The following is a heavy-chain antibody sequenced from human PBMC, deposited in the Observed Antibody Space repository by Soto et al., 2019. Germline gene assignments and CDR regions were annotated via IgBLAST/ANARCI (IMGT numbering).Heavy chain of an antibody. Sequence: QVQLVESGGGVVQPGRSLRLSCAASGFTFSNNGMHWVSQAPGKGLEWVAVIWYDGSNEDFADSVKGRFTISRDNSKNTLFLQLDSLRAEDTAVYYCGRGVDYRDYAIDYWGQGTLVTVSS. CDR1: GFTFSNNG. J-gene: IGHJ4*02. CDR2: IWYDGSNE. CDR3: GRGVDYRDYAIDY. V-gene: IGHV3-33*01. D-gene: IGHD4-17*01.